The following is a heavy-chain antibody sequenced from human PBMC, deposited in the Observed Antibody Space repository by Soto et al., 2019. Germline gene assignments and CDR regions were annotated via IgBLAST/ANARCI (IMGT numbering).Heavy chain of an antibody. J-gene: IGHJ4*02. CDR2: ISGSGGST. CDR1: GFTFSSYA. Sequence: PGGSLRLSCAASGFTFSSYAMSWVRQAPGKGLEWVSAISGSGGSTYYADSVKGRFTISRDNSKNTLYLQMNSLRAEDTAVYYCAKDVFAGVGPQNDYWGQGTLVTVSS. D-gene: IGHD1-26*01. V-gene: IGHV3-23*01. CDR3: AKDVFAGVGPQNDY.